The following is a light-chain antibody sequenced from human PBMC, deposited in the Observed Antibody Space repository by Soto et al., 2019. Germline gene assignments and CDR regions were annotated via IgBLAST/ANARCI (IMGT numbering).Light chain of an antibody. V-gene: IGLV2-14*01. CDR2: EVS. CDR3: SSYTSSNTLEV. J-gene: IGLJ1*01. Sequence: QSALIQPASVSGSPGQSITISCTGTNSDVGGSDYVSWYQHHPHRAPKLLIYEVSYRPSGVSTRFSGSKSGNTASLTISGLQAEDEADYYCSSYTSSNTLEVFGFGTKVTGL. CDR1: NSDVGGSDY.